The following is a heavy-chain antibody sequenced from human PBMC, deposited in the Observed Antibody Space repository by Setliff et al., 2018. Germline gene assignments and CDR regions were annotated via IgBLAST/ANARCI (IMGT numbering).Heavy chain of an antibody. CDR1: GYTFTSYW. CDR3: ARALASAGTVFFDY. Sequence: SGESLKISCKGSGYTFTSYWIGWVRQMPGKGLEWLGIIYPSDSHTRYSPSFQGQVTISADRSISTAYLQWSSLKASDTAIYYCARALASAGTVFFDYWGQGTLVTVSS. CDR2: IYPSDSHT. D-gene: IGHD6-13*01. V-gene: IGHV5-51*01. J-gene: IGHJ4*02.